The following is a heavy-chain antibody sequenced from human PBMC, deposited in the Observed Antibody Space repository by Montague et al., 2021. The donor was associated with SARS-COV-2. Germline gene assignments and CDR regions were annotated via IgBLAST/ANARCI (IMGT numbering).Heavy chain of an antibody. CDR3: ARETMTAHAFDI. J-gene: IGHJ3*02. CDR1: GASVSSSD. D-gene: IGHD5-18*01. CDR2: FYSVGST. Sequence: SETLSLTCTVSGASVSSSDWGWIRQSPGKGLEWIGYFYSVGSTDYNPSLKSRVTISRDTSKNQFSLKVRSVTAADTAIYYCARETMTAHAFDIWGQGTMVTVSS. V-gene: IGHV4-59*02.